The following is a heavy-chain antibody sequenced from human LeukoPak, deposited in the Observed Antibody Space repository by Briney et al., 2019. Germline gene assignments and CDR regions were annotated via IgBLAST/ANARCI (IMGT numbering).Heavy chain of an antibody. CDR1: GASFNSDDQY. J-gene: IGHJ4*02. D-gene: IGHD3-22*01. CDR2: IHPSGML. CDR3: SRGLDSRKLGY. V-gene: IGHV4-31*03. Sequence: TSETLSLTCTVSGASFNSDDQYWNWIRQSSGKGLEWIGSIHPSGMLYNNPSLESRVTMSRDTSKNQFSLNLNSVTAADTAVYFCSRGLDSRKLGYWGQGILVTVSS.